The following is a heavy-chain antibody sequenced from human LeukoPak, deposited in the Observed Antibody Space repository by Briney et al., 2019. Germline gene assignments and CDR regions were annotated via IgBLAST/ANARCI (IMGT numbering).Heavy chain of an antibody. D-gene: IGHD3-10*01. CDR2: INHSGST. CDR1: GGSFSFYY. CDR3: ARGRSTMVRGVIIGVDFDY. J-gene: IGHJ4*02. V-gene: IGHV4-34*01. Sequence: PSETLSLTCAVYGGSFSFYYWSWIRQPPGKGLEWIGEINHSGSTNYNPSLKSRVTISVDTSKNQFSLKLSSVTAADTAVYYCARGRSTMVRGVIIGVDFDYWGQGTLVTVSS.